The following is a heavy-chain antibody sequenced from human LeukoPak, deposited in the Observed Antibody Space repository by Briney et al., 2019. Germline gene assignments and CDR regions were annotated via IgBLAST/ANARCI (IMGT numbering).Heavy chain of an antibody. CDR2: INNGGSLI. CDR1: GFTFSDYP. V-gene: IGHV3-48*01. Sequence: GGSLRLSCVASGFTFSDYPMNWVRQTPGKGLEWVSYINNGGSLILYSDSVKGRFSISRDDARKSLYLQMNSLRAEDTAVYYCTRDQGDYWGQGTLVTVSS. CDR3: TRDQGDY. J-gene: IGHJ4*02.